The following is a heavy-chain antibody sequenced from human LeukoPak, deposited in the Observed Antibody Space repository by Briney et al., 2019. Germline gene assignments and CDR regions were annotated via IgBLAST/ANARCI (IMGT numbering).Heavy chain of an antibody. D-gene: IGHD6-13*01. CDR2: IIPGYGNT. V-gene: IGHV1-3*01. CDR3: ARDDGSTWLLDY. J-gene: IGHJ4*02. CDR1: GYTFSNYA. Sequence: ASVKVSCKASGYTFSNYAVHWVRQAPGQSLEWMGWIIPGYGNTKYSQKFQGRVTISRDTSANTVYMELSSLRSEDTAVYYCARDDGSTWLLDYWAREPWSPSPQ.